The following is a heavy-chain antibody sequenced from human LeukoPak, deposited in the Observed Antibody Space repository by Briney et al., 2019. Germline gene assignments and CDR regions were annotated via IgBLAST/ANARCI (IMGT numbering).Heavy chain of an antibody. CDR1: GFTFSSYA. CDR2: ISGSGGST. V-gene: IGHV3-23*01. CDR3: AKDLNDFWSGYNIRFDP. D-gene: IGHD3-3*01. J-gene: IGHJ5*02. Sequence: GGSLRLSCAASGFTFSSYAMRWVRQAPGKGLEWVSAISGSGGSTYYADSVKGRFTISRDNSKNTLYLQMNSLRAEDTAVYYCAKDLNDFWSGYNIRFDPWGQGTLVTVSS.